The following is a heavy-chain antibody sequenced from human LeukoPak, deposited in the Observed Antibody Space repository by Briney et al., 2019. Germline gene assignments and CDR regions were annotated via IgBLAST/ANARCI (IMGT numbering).Heavy chain of an antibody. Sequence: GGSLRLSCAASGFTFSSYWMSWVRQAPGKGLEWVANIKQDGSEKYYVDSVKGRFTISRDNAKNSLYLQMNSLRAEDTALYYCAKDISHGAYYFDYWGQGTLVTVSS. CDR2: IKQDGSEK. CDR3: AKDISHGAYYFDY. CDR1: GFTFSSYW. V-gene: IGHV3-7*03. D-gene: IGHD1-14*01. J-gene: IGHJ4*02.